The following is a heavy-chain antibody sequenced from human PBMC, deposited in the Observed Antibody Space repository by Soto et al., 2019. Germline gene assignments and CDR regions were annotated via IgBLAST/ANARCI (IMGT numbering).Heavy chain of an antibody. V-gene: IGHV3-30*18. J-gene: IGHJ6*02. CDR2: ISYDGSNK. D-gene: IGHD5-18*01. CDR3: AKYAEGVETASCYDYGMDV. Sequence: WGSMRLSCAAAGVTISSYGMHRVRQAPGKGLEWVAVISYDGSNKYYADSVKGRFTISRDNSKNTLYLQMNSLRDEDTAVYYCAKYAEGVETASCYDYGMDVSGQGTTVTVS. CDR1: GVTISSYG.